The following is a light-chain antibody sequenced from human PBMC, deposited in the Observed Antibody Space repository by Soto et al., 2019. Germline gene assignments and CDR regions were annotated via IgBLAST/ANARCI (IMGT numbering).Light chain of an antibody. CDR2: AAS. CDR3: QQSYSTPVT. CDR1: QSISSY. V-gene: IGKV1-39*01. J-gene: IGKJ2*01. Sequence: DIQMTQSPSSLSASVGDRVTITCRASQSISSYLNWYQQKPGKAPKLLIYAASSFQSGVPSRFRGSGSGTDFTLTISSLQPEDFATYYCQQSYSTPVTFGQGNQLDIK.